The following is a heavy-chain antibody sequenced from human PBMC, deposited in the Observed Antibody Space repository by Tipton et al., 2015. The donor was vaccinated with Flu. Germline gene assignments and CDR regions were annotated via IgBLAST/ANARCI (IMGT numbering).Heavy chain of an antibody. D-gene: IGHD5-12*01. CDR1: GFISDDFW. CDR2: IKQDGSET. V-gene: IGHV3-7*01. Sequence: LRLSCAASGFISDDFWMSWLRQAPGKGLEWVANIKQDGSETDYVDSVKGRFSISRDNAKNSVYLQMISLRAEDTAVYYCARGRDSGHFFDYWGQGALVTVSS. CDR3: ARGRDSGHFFDY. J-gene: IGHJ4*02.